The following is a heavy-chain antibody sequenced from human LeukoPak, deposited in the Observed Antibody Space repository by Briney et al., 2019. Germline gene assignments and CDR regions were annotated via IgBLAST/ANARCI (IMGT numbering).Heavy chain of an antibody. V-gene: IGHV3-23*01. CDR1: GFTFSSYA. CDR2: ISGSGGST. CDR3: ARDRTYSSGWYNYYYYGMDV. J-gene: IGHJ6*02. D-gene: IGHD6-19*01. Sequence: GGSLRLSCAASGFTFSSYAMSWVRQAPGRGLEWVSAISGSGGSTYYADSVKGRFTISRDNAKNSLYLQMNSLRAEDTAVYYCARDRTYSSGWYNYYYYGMDVWGQGTTVTVSS.